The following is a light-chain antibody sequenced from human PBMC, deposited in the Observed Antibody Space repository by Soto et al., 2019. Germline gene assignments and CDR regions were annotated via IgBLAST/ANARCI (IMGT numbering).Light chain of an antibody. J-gene: IGLJ2*01. V-gene: IGLV1-47*01. CDR1: SSNIGSNY. Sequence: QSVLTQPPSVSGTPGQRVTISCSGSSSNIGSNYVYWYQQLPGTAPKLLIYKNSQRPSGVPDRFSGSKSGTSASLAISGLRSEDEADYFCSAWDDSLSGHVVFGGGTKVTGL. CDR3: SAWDDSLSGHVV. CDR2: KNS.